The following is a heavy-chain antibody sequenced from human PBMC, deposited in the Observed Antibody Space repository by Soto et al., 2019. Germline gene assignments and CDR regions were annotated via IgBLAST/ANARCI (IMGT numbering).Heavy chain of an antibody. J-gene: IGHJ5*02. CDR1: GFALSTRGVG. CDR2: IYWDDGK. D-gene: IGHD6-13*01. Sequence: QITLKESGPTLVKPTQTLTLTCTFSGFALSTRGVGVCWIHQPPGRALQWPTLIYWDDGKRYSPALKRRLTITKDTSNNHVVLTMTNLDPVDTATYYCLHRRGYSSSWDGGCFGPWGQGSLVTVSS. CDR3: LHRRGYSSSWDGGCFGP. V-gene: IGHV2-5*02.